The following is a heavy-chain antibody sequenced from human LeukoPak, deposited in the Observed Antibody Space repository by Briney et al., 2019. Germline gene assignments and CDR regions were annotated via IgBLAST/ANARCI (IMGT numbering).Heavy chain of an antibody. V-gene: IGHV1-2*06. D-gene: IGHD2-8*01. CDR2: IDPNSGGA. J-gene: IGHJ6*04. Sequence: ASVKVSCKASGYTFTGYYIHWVRQAPRQGLEWMGRIDPNSGGAVYAQIFQGRVTMTRDTSISTAYMELSSLRSDDTAVYYCARDARVSGDVRGKGTTVTVSS. CDR1: GYTFTGYY. CDR3: ARDARVSGDV.